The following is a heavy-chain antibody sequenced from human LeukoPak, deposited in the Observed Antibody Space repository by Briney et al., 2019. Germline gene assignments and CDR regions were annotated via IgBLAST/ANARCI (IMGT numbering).Heavy chain of an antibody. Sequence: GGSLRLSCAASGFTFSSYWVHWVRQAPGKGLVWVSRINSDGSSTSYADSVRGRFTISRDNAENTLYLQMNSLRAEDTAVYYCARDKSYYYYMDVWGKGTTVTVSS. J-gene: IGHJ6*03. V-gene: IGHV3-74*01. CDR1: GFTFSSYW. CDR3: ARDKSYYYYMDV. CDR2: INSDGSST.